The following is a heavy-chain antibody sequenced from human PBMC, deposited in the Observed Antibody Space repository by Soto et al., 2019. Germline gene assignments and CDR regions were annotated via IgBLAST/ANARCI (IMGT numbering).Heavy chain of an antibody. CDR1: GYTITSYG. D-gene: IGHD2-8*01. V-gene: IGHV1-18*01. Sequence: QVQLVQSGGEVKEPGASVKVSCKASGYTITSYGFSWVRQAPGQGLEWMGWISGYSGDTKYSQKFQGRVTMATDTPSTAAPMDPTRLTSDGRAVTYWARANGQRMVDLWGQGALVSVSS. CDR3: ARANGQRMVDL. J-gene: IGHJ4*02. CDR2: ISGYSGDT.